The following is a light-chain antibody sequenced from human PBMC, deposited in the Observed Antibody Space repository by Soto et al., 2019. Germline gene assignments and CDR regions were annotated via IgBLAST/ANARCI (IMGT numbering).Light chain of an antibody. Sequence: EIVLTHSPATLSLSPWEIATLSCRASQNIRNYLAWYQQKPGQAPRLLIYDVSNRATGIPARFSGSGSGTDFTLTISSLEPEDFAVYYCQQRSNWPITFGQGRRLEIK. V-gene: IGKV3-11*01. J-gene: IGKJ5*01. CDR2: DVS. CDR3: QQRSNWPIT. CDR1: QNIRNY.